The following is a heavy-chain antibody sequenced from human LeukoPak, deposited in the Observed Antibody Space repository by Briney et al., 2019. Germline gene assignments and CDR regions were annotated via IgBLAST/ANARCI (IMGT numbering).Heavy chain of an antibody. CDR2: INPNGGGT. CDR3: ARENNSGWYRKAVFDY. J-gene: IGHJ4*02. CDR1: GYTFTGYY. D-gene: IGHD6-19*01. V-gene: IGHV1-2*02. Sequence: RASVTVSCKASGYTFTGYYIHWVRQAPGQGLEWMGWINPNGGGTNYAQNFQGRVTMTRDTSISTAYMELSRLRSDDTAIYYCARENNSGWYRKAVFDYWGQGTLVTVTS.